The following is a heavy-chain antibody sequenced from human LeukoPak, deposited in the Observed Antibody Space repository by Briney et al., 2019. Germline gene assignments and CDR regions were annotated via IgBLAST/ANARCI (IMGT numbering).Heavy chain of an antibody. V-gene: IGHV4-4*09. CDR3: ARQTITAAGTNYFDY. CDR2: IYTSGST. D-gene: IGHD6-13*01. J-gene: IGHJ4*02. Sequence: PSETLSLTCTVSGGSISSYYWSWIRQPPGKGLEWIGYIYTSGSTNYNPSLKSRVTISVDTSKNHFSLKLSSVTAADTAVYYCARQTITAAGTNYFDYWGQETLVTVSS. CDR1: GGSISSYY.